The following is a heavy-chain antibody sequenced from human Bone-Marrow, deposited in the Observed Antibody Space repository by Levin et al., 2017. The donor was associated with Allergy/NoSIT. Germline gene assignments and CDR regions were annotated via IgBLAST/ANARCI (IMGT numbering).Heavy chain of an antibody. V-gene: IGHV3-9*01. Sequence: QAGGSLRLSCETSGFSFEDYTMHWVRQGPGKGLEWVSGINWNSGKRGYAVSVKGRFTISRDNAKNSLYLQINSVRDEDTAFYYCAKGVFGDCNSPSCPDSWFEAWGQGTLVTVSS. CDR1: GFSFEDYT. J-gene: IGHJ5*02. CDR2: INWNSGKR. D-gene: IGHD2-2*01. CDR3: AKGVFGDCNSPSCPDSWFEA.